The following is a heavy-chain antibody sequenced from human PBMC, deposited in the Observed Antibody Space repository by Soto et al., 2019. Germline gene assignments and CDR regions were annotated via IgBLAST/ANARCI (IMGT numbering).Heavy chain of an antibody. D-gene: IGHD3-10*01. V-gene: IGHV3-73*01. CDR3: TRLISAAQDY. J-gene: IGHJ4*02. Sequence: EVLLVESGGGVVQPGGSLKLSCAASGFVFKDSSIHWARQASGKGLEWVGRIRDRAYNYETAYTASVKGRFTISRDDSNNTAYLQMTSLKTEDTAIYYCTRLISAAQDYWGQGTLVTVSS. CDR2: IRDRAYNYET. CDR1: GFVFKDSS.